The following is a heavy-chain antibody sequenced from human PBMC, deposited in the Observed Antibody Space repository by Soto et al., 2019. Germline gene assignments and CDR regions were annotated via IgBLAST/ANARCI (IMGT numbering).Heavy chain of an antibody. V-gene: IGHV3-48*02. D-gene: IGHD6-19*01. Sequence: GSLRLSCAVSGFTLTTYSMNWVRQAPGKGLEWISFINKNGFTIYYADSVKGRLTISRDYAKNSLYLQMDSLRHEDTAVYYCARGAVTGTSLFDYWGLGTLVTVSS. CDR1: GFTLTTYS. J-gene: IGHJ4*02. CDR3: ARGAVTGTSLFDY. CDR2: INKNGFTI.